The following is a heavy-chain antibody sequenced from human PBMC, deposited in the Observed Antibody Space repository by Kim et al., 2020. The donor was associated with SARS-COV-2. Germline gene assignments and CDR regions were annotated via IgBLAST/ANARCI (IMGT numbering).Heavy chain of an antibody. CDR1: GYTFTGYY. V-gene: IGHV1-2*04. J-gene: IGHJ6*02. CDR3: ARDAGSGYDFGMDV. CDR2: INPNSGGT. D-gene: IGHD5-12*01. Sequence: ASVKVSCKASGYTFTGYYMHWVRQAPGQGLEWMGWINPNSGGTNYAQKFQGWVTMTRDTSISTAYMELSRLRSDDTAVYYCARDAGSGYDFGMDVWGQGTTVTGSS.